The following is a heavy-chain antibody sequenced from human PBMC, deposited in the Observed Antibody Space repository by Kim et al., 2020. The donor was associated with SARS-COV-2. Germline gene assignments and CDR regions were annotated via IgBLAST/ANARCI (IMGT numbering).Heavy chain of an antibody. Sequence: SPKNRVTISVDTSKNPFSLKQSSVTAADTAVYYCARDIVGAGGYYYGMDVWGQGTTVTVSS. J-gene: IGHJ6*02. CDR3: ARDIVGAGGYYYGMDV. D-gene: IGHD1-26*01. V-gene: IGHV4-59*01.